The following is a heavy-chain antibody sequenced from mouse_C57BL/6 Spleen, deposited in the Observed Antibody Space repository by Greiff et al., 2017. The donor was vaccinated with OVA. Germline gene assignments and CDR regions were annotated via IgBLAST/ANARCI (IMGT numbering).Heavy chain of an antibody. Sequence: VQLQQSGAELARPGASVKLSCKASGYTFTSYGISWVKQRTGQGLEWIGEIYPRSGNTYYNEKFKGKATLTADKSSSTAYMELRRLTSEDSAVYFCAREVKDSGSGYAAYWGQGTLVTVSA. CDR2: IYPRSGNT. D-gene: IGHD1-1*01. V-gene: IGHV1-81*01. CDR3: AREVKDSGSGYAAY. J-gene: IGHJ3*01. CDR1: GYTFTSYG.